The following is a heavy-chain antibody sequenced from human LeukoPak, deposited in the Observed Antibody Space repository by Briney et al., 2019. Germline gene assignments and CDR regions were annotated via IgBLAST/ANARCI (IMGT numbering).Heavy chain of an antibody. V-gene: IGHV1-24*01. D-gene: IGHD6-19*01. J-gene: IGHJ6*03. CDR2: FDPEDGET. Sequence: ASVKVSCKVSGHTLTEFSMHWVRQAPGKRLEWMGRFDPEDGETIYAQKFQGRVTMTEDTSTDTAYMELSSLRSEDTAVYYCARARVQQWLVPYDYYMDVWGKGTTVTVSS. CDR1: GHTLTEFS. CDR3: ARARVQQWLVPYDYYMDV.